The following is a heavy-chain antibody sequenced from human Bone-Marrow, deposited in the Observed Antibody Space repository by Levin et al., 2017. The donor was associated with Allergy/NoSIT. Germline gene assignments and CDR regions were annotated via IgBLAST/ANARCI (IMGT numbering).Heavy chain of an antibody. Sequence: SLKISCAASGFTFSSYAMSWVRQAPGKGLEWVSAISGSGGSTYYADSVKGRFTISRDNSKNTLYLQMNSLRAEDTAVYYCAKSGLGRGFAFDIWGQGTMVTVSS. J-gene: IGHJ3*02. D-gene: IGHD2-15*01. CDR3: AKSGLGRGFAFDI. V-gene: IGHV3-23*01. CDR2: ISGSGGST. CDR1: GFTFSSYA.